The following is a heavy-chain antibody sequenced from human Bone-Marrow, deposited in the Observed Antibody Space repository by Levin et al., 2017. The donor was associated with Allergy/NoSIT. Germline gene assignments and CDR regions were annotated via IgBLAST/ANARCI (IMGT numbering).Heavy chain of an antibody. D-gene: IGHD3-9*01. CDR1: GFTFDTFT. Sequence: GESLKISCGASGFTFDTFTMSWVRQGPGRGLEWLADISGSGGRTYYADSVKGGFSISRDNSKNIVYLQMNSLRGEDTAVYYCAKNLGADEGDDILTGLFDYWGQGTLVTVSS. J-gene: IGHJ4*02. CDR2: ISGSGGRT. CDR3: AKNLGADEGDDILTGLFDY. V-gene: IGHV3-23*01.